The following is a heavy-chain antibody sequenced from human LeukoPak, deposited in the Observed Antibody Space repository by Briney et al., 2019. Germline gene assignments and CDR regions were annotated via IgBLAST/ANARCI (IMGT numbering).Heavy chain of an antibody. CDR2: ISSSSSYI. CDR1: GFTFSSYS. J-gene: IGHJ4*02. D-gene: IGHD4-17*01. V-gene: IGHV3-21*01. Sequence: GGSLRLSCAASGFTFSSYSMNWVRQAPGKGLEWVSSISSSSSYIYYADSLKGRFTISRDNAKNSLYLQMNSLRAEDTAVYYCATSSDYGDYRTVDYWGQGTLVTVSS. CDR3: ATSSDYGDYRTVDY.